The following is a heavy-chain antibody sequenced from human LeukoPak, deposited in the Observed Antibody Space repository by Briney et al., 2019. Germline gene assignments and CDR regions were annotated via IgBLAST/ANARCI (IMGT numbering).Heavy chain of an antibody. D-gene: IGHD5-24*01. V-gene: IGHV4-31*03. CDR2: IYLSGYT. CDR3: ARCLGRWLQSGNWFDP. J-gene: IGHJ5*02. Sequence: SQTLSLTCTVSGGSISSGGHYWSWVRQHPVKGLEWIEYIYLSGYTYYNPSLKTRFTISVDTSKNQFSLKLSSVTAADTAVYYCARCLGRWLQSGNWFDPWGQGTLVTVSS. CDR1: GGSISSGGHY.